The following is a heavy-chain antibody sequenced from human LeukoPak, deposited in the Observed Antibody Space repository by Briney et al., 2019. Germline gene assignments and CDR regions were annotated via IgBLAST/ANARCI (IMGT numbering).Heavy chain of an antibody. V-gene: IGHV4-34*01. Sequence: SSETLSLTCAVYGGSFSGYYWSWIRQPPGKGLEWIGEINHSGSTNYNPSLKSRVTISVDTSKNQFSLKLNSVTAADTAVYYCARPPARGTYDFDYWGQGTLVTVSS. J-gene: IGHJ4*02. CDR3: ARPPARGTYDFDY. CDR1: GGSFSGYY. D-gene: IGHD3-16*01. CDR2: INHSGST.